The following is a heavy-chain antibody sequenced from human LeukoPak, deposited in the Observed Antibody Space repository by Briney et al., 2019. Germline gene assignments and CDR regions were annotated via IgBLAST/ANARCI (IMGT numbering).Heavy chain of an antibody. CDR1: GFTFSSYA. CDR2: ISYDGSKK. Sequence: GGSLRLSCAASGFTFSSYAMHWVRQAPGKGLEWVAVISYDGSKKYYADSVKGRFTISRDNSKNTLYLQMNSLRAEDTAVYYCARGAMVRTRANFDYWGQGTLVTVSS. CDR3: ARGAMVRTRANFDY. J-gene: IGHJ4*02. V-gene: IGHV3-30-3*01. D-gene: IGHD4/OR15-4a*01.